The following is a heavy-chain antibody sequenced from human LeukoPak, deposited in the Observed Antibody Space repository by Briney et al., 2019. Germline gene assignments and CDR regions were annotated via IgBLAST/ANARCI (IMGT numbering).Heavy chain of an antibody. J-gene: IGHJ4*02. Sequence: GGSLRLSCAASGFTFSDYYMSWIRQAPGKGLEWVSSISRSSIYIYYANSVKGRFTISRDNAKKSLYLQMNSLRAEDTAVYYCARGRYDSSGYYPIFDFWGQGTLVTVSS. D-gene: IGHD3-22*01. CDR3: ARGRYDSSGYYPIFDF. CDR1: GFTFSDYY. CDR2: ISRSSIYI. V-gene: IGHV3-11*06.